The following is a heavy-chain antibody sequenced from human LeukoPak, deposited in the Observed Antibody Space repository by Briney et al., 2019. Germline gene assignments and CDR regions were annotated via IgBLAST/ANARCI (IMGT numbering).Heavy chain of an antibody. CDR3: ARGNSSSSCDY. CDR1: GGSINTYY. CDR2: IYTNGST. D-gene: IGHD6-6*01. Sequence: PSETLSLTRTVSGGSINTYYWNWIRQPAGKGLEWIGRIYTNGSTNYNPSLKSRVILSIDKSKNQFSLRLSSVTAADTAVYYCARGNSSSSCDYWGQGTLVTVSS. V-gene: IGHV4-4*07. J-gene: IGHJ4*02.